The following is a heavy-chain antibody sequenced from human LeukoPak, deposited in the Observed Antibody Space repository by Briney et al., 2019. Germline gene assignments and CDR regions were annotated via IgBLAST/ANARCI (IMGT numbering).Heavy chain of an antibody. CDR1: GFTFNSYS. CDR2: ITSSGRYI. CDR3: TRKGSQWDFLVDF. J-gene: IGHJ4*02. V-gene: IGHV3-21*01. D-gene: IGHD2/OR15-2a*01. Sequence: GGSLRLSCEASGFTFNSYSMNWVRQARGKGLEWVSSITSSGRYIYYADSVKGRFTISRDNANSALYLQMNSLTVEDTAIYFCTRKGSQWDFLVDFWGQGTLVTVSS.